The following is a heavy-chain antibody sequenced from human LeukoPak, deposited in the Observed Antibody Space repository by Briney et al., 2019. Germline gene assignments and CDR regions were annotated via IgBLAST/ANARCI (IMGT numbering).Heavy chain of an antibody. Sequence: SETLSLTCAVYGGSFSGYYWSWIRQPPGKGLEWIGEINHSGSTNYNPSLKSRVTISVDTSKNQFSLKLSSVTAADTTVYYCARLKTYYYDSSGYYYDYYYYMDVWGKGTTVTISS. CDR2: INHSGST. V-gene: IGHV4-34*01. CDR3: ARLKTYYYDSSGYYYDYYYYMDV. J-gene: IGHJ6*03. D-gene: IGHD3-22*01. CDR1: GGSFSGYY.